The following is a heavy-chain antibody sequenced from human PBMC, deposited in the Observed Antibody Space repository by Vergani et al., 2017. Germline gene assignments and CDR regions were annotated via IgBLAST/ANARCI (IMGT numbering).Heavy chain of an antibody. V-gene: IGHV3-53*02. J-gene: IGHJ3*02. CDR1: GFTVSSNY. CDR3: AKGNIDYSNYVPFDI. Sequence: EVQLVETGGGLIQPGGSLRLSCAASGFTVSSNYMSWVRQAPGKGLEWVSVIYSGGSSTYYADSVKGRFTISRDNSKNTLYLQMNSLRAEDTAVYYCAKGNIDYSNYVPFDIWGQGTMVTVSS. CDR2: IYSGGSST. D-gene: IGHD4-11*01.